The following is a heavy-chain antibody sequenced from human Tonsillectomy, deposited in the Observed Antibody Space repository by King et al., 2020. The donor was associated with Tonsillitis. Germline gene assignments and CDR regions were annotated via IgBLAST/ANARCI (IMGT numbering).Heavy chain of an antibody. CDR1: GLSFSYHG. CDR3: AGTSDISSAYPLP. V-gene: IGHV3-33*08. CDR2: IWYDGSNK. Sequence: VQLVESGGGVVQPGRSLRLSCAASGLSFSYHGMHWVRQAPGKGLEWVADIWYDGSNKYYADSAKGRFTISRDNSKNTLYLQMNSLRAEDTAVYYCAGTSDISSAYPLPCGQGTLVTVSS. D-gene: IGHD3-9*01. J-gene: IGHJ5*02.